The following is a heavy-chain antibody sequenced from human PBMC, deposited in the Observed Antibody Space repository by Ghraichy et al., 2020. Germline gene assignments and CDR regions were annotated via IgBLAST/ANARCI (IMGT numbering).Heavy chain of an antibody. V-gene: IGHV3-48*02. J-gene: IGHJ1*01. D-gene: IGHD3-22*01. CDR2: ISADSGAI. CDR3: ARQRRARSSGWD. CDR1: VLTFSNDP. Sequence: GGSLRLSCAASVLTFSNDPMNWVRQAPGKGLEWVSYISADSGAIYYADSVKGRFTISRDNAQNSLYLQMNSLRDEDTAVYDCARQRRARSSGWDWGQGTLVTVSS.